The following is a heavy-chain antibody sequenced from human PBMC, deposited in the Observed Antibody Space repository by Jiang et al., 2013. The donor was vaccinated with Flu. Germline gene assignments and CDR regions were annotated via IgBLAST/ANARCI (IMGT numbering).Heavy chain of an antibody. CDR2: LNGGNGYT. CDR1: GYLFTSYA. V-gene: IGHV1-3*01. Sequence: EVKTPGASVKVSCKTYGYLFTSYAMHWVRQAPGQRLEWMGWLNGGNGYTKYSQKFQGRVTITRDASASAAYMELSSLRFEDTAVYYCARISGWSSGYSADAFDFWGQGTMVTVSS. J-gene: IGHJ3*01. CDR3: ARISGWSSGYSADAFDF. D-gene: IGHD3-22*01.